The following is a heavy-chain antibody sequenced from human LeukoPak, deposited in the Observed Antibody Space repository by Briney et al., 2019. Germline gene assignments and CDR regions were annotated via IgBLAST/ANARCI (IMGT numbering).Heavy chain of an antibody. CDR2: ISGSGGNT. J-gene: IGHJ4*02. Sequence: GGSLRLSCAASGFTFSSYGMSWVRQAPGKGLEWVSDISGSGGNTYYADSVKGRFTISRDNAKNSLYLQMNSLRDEDTAVYYCARHPLGYNWYFDFWGQGALVTVSS. CDR1: GFTFSSYG. CDR3: ARHPLGYNWYFDF. V-gene: IGHV3-23*01. D-gene: IGHD1-20*01.